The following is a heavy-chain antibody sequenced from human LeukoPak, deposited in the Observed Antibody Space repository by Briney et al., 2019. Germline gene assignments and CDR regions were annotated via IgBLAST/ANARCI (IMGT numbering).Heavy chain of an antibody. CDR3: ARDKTEQWLVLEAFDI. CDR2: ISDSGNTI. J-gene: IGHJ3*02. D-gene: IGHD6-19*01. Sequence: GGSLRLSCEGSAFTLSSREMNWVRQAPGKGLEWVAYISDSGNTIFYAASVKGRFTISRDNAKNSLFLQMNSLSAEDSAIYYCARDKTEQWLVLEAFDIWGQGTVVTVSS. CDR1: AFTLSSRE. V-gene: IGHV3-48*03.